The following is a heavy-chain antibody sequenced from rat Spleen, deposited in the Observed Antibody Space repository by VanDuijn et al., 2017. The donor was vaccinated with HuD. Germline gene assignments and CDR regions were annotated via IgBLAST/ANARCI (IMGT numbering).Heavy chain of an antibody. CDR3: TRRGYLSNWYFDF. CDR1: GFTFSDHY. D-gene: IGHD1-11*01. V-gene: IGHV5-22*01. J-gene: IGHJ1*01. CDR2: ISYEGSSA. Sequence: EVQLVESGGGLVQPGRSLKLSCAASGFTFSDHYMAWVRQAPKKGLEWVASISYEGSSAYYGDSVKGRFTISRDNAKSTLYLQMDSLRPEDTATYYCTRRGYLSNWYFDFWGPGIMVTVSS.